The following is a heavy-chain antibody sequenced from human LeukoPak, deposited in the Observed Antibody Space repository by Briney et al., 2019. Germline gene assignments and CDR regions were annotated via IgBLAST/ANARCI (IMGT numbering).Heavy chain of an antibody. CDR3: ARDQEAFDY. CDR1: GYSFTSNY. V-gene: IGHV1-46*01. Sequence: ASVKVSCKASGYSFTSNYIHWVRQAPGQGLEWMGMIYPRDGSTSYAQKFQGRVTVTRNTSTSTVHMELSGLRSEDTAVYYCARDQEAFDYWGQGTLVTVSS. J-gene: IGHJ4*02. CDR2: IYPRDGST.